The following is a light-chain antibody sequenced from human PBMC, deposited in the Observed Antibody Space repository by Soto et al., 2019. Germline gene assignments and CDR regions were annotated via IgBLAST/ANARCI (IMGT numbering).Light chain of an antibody. V-gene: IGLV2-14*01. CDR3: SSHTSISTYV. Sequence: QSALTQPASVSGSPGQSITISCTGTSSDVGGYNFVSWYQQHPDKAPKLMIYDVTNRPSGVSNRFSGSKSGNTASLTISGLQAEDEADYYCSSHTSISTYVFGTGTRSPS. CDR1: SSDVGGYNF. J-gene: IGLJ1*01. CDR2: DVT.